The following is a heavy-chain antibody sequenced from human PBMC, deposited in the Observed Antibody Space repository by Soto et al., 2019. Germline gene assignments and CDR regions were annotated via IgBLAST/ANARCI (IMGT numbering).Heavy chain of an antibody. V-gene: IGHV1-69*01. CDR2: IIPVFGTT. D-gene: IGHD3-16*01. Sequence: QEHLVQSGAEVKKPGSSVKVSCKDAGGLFSSFAISWVRQAPGQGLEWMGGIIPVFGTTNYAQKFQGRVTITADESTNTAYMELSSLTSDDTAMYYCARGGGPYVWFNECWGQGPQVTVSS. CDR3: ARGGGPYVWFNEC. CDR1: GGLFSSFA. J-gene: IGHJ4*02.